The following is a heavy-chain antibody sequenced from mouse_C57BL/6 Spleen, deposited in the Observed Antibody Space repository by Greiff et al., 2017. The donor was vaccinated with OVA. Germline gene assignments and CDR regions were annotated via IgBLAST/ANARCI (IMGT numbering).Heavy chain of an antibody. CDR3: TRGDCWDGAY. V-gene: IGHV1-15*01. Sequence: QVQLQQSGAELVRPGASVTLSCKASGYTFTDYEMHWVKQTPVHGLEWIGAIDPETGGTAYNQKVKGKAILTADKSSSTAYMEIRSRTSEDFAVYYCTRGDCWDGAYCGQGTLVTVSA. CDR1: GYTFTDYE. CDR2: IDPETGGT. J-gene: IGHJ3*01. D-gene: IGHD4-1*01.